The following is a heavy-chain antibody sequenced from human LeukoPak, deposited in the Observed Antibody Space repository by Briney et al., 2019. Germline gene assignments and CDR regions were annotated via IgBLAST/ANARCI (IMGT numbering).Heavy chain of an antibody. CDR1: GFIFSDYS. J-gene: IGHJ4*02. CDR2: IGISSGNT. Sequence: GGSLRLSCAASGFIFSDYSMNWVRQAPGKGLEWISYIGISSGNTKYADSVKGRFTISGDNAKNSLYLQMNSLRVEDTAVYYCARDHNCAFDNWGQGTLVTVSS. V-gene: IGHV3-48*04. CDR3: ARDHNCAFDN. D-gene: IGHD1-1*01.